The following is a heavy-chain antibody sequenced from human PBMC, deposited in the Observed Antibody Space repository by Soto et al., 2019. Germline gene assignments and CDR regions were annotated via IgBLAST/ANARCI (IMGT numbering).Heavy chain of an antibody. V-gene: IGHV1-18*01. CDR3: ARDVYGFVNAFDL. Sequence: ASVKVSCKASGYIFSSFHINWVRQAPGQGLEWMGWISGYSGNTKYAQNLQGRLTLTTDTSTNTAYMELGSLRSDDTAVYYCARDVYGFVNAFDLWGQGTVVTVSS. J-gene: IGHJ3*01. CDR1: GYIFSSFH. D-gene: IGHD3-10*01. CDR2: ISGYSGNT.